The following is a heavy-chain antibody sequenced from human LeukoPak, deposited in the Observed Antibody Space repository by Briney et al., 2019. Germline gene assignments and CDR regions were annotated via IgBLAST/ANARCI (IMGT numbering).Heavy chain of an antibody. CDR2: ISWNSGSI. D-gene: IGHD3-10*01. V-gene: IGHV3-9*03. J-gene: IGHJ4*02. CDR3: AKEKADGSGSYYPTSILDY. Sequence: GGSLRLSCAASGFTFDDYAMHWVRQAPGEGLEWVSGISWNSGSIGYADSVKGRFTISRDNAKNSLYLQMNSLRAEDMALYYCAKEKADGSGSYYPTSILDYWGQGTLVTVSS. CDR1: GFTFDDYA.